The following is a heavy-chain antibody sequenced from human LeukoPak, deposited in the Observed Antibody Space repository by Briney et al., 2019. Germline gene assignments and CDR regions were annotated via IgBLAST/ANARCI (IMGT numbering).Heavy chain of an antibody. D-gene: IGHD3-3*01. CDR2: IWYDGSNK. J-gene: IGHJ6*03. Sequence: PGRSLRLSCAASGFTFSSYGMHWVRQAPGKGLEWVAVIWYDGSNKYYADSVEGRFTISRDNSKNTLYLQMNSLRAEDTAVYYCARAARPRRKLNTIFGVVIGAPDYYMDVWGKGTTVTVSS. CDR3: ARAARPRRKLNTIFGVVIGAPDYYMDV. CDR1: GFTFSSYG. V-gene: IGHV3-33*01.